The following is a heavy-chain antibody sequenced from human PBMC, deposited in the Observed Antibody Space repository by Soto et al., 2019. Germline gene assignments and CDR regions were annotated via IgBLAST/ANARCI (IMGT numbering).Heavy chain of an antibody. CDR3: ARDDRPYGSGSYTGIDF. J-gene: IGHJ4*02. Sequence: QTLTLTCAISGGSVSSNSAAWNWIRQSPSRGLEWLGRTYYRSKWSIDYAVSVKSRITIRADTSKNQFSLQLDSVTPEDTAVYYCARDDRPYGSGSYTGIDFWGQGTPVTVSS. CDR2: TYYRSKWSI. CDR1: GGSVSSNSAA. D-gene: IGHD3-10*01. V-gene: IGHV6-1*01.